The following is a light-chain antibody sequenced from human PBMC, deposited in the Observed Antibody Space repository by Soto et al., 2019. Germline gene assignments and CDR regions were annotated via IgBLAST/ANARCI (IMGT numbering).Light chain of an antibody. CDR1: QSVSSDY. V-gene: IGKV3-20*01. Sequence: EVVMTQSPGTLSLSPGDRAPLSCRSSQSVSSDYVAWYQQKPGQTPNVLIYRASIRATGIPDRFSGSGSGTDFTLTISSLQSEDSAIYYCQQYKSWPPITFGQGTRLEIK. CDR3: QQYKSWPPIT. CDR2: RAS. J-gene: IGKJ5*01.